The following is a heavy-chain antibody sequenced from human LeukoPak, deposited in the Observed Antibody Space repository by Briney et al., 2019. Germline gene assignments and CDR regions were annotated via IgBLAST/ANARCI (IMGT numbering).Heavy chain of an antibody. J-gene: IGHJ4*02. Sequence: SETLSLTCTVSGGPISSSSYYWGWIRQPPGKGLEWVGSIYYSGSTYYNPSLKSRVTISVDTSKNQFSLKLSSVTAADTAVYYCARQGRYYDSSGYYNFDYWGQGTLVTVSS. CDR1: GGPISSSSYY. CDR3: ARQGRYYDSSGYYNFDY. CDR2: IYYSGST. V-gene: IGHV4-39*01. D-gene: IGHD3-22*01.